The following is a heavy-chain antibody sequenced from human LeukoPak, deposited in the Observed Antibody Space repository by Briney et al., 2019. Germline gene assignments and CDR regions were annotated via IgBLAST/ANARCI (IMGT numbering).Heavy chain of an antibody. CDR3: ARDGYRGFGELGYYYYYMDV. CDR2: IYTSGST. D-gene: IGHD3-10*01. J-gene: IGHJ6*03. V-gene: IGHV4-61*02. Sequence: SETLFLTCTVSGGSISSGSYYWSWIRQPAGKGLEWIGRIYTSGSTNYNPSLKSRVTISVDTSKNQFSLKLSSVTAADTAVYYCARDGYRGFGELGYYYYYMDVWGKGTTVTISS. CDR1: GGSISSGSYY.